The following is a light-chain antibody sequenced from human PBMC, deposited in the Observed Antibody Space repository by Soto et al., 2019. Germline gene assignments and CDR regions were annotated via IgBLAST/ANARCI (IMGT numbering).Light chain of an antibody. V-gene: IGKV1-5*01. CDR3: QRYNKYSWT. J-gene: IGKJ1*01. CDR2: DAS. CDR1: QSVSSW. Sequence: DIQMTQSPSTLSASVGDRVTITCRASQSVSSWLAWYQQKPGKAPKLLIYDASNLESGVPSRFSGSGSGTEFTLTMSSLQPDDFSNYYCQRYNKYSWTFGQGTKVEVK.